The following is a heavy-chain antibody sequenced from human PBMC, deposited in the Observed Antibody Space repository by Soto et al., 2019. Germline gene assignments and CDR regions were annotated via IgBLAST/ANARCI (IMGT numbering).Heavy chain of an antibody. V-gene: IGHV1-69*06. Sequence: QVQLVQSGAEVKKPGSSVKVSCKASGGTFSNYALTWVRQAPGQGLEWMGGIIPLSGTPNYAQKFQGRVTITADKSTTTVYMERSSLRSEDTAVYYCTRGIQLWSWGQGTLVTVSS. J-gene: IGHJ5*02. D-gene: IGHD5-18*01. CDR3: TRGIQLWS. CDR2: IIPLSGTP. CDR1: GGTFSNYA.